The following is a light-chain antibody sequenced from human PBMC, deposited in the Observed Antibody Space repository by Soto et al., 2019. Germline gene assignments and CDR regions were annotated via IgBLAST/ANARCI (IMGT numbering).Light chain of an antibody. J-gene: IGKJ3*01. CDR1: QTISDNY. V-gene: IGKV3-20*01. CDR2: GAS. Sequence: DIVLTQSPGTLSLSPGERATLSCRASQTISDNYLPWYQQKPGQSPRLLISGASIRAPGIPDRFSGSGSETDFTLTISRLEPEDFAFYYCQQYGSSPEISFGPGTKVDIK. CDR3: QQYGSSPEIS.